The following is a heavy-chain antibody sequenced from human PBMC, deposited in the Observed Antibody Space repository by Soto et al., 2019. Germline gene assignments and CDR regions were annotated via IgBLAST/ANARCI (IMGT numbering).Heavy chain of an antibody. J-gene: IGHJ5*02. Sequence: SETLSLTCTVSGGSISSYYWSWIRQPPGKGLEWIGYIYYSGSTNYNPSLKSRVTISVDTSKNQFSLKLSSVTAADTAVYYCARIPLRVVGHITTVSSPWGQGTLVTVSS. V-gene: IGHV4-59*01. CDR3: ARIPLRVVGHITTVSSP. D-gene: IGHD3-10*01. CDR2: IYYSGST. CDR1: GGSISSYY.